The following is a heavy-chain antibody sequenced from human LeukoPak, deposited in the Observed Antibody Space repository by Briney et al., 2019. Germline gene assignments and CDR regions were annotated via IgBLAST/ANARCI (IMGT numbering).Heavy chain of an antibody. CDR1: GGSTSSSSYY. CDR3: AGEQGAYYDFCSGSMDV. V-gene: IGHV4-39*02. J-gene: IGHJ6*02. CDR2: IYYSGST. Sequence: SETLSLTCTVSGGSTSSSSYYWGWLRQPPGKGLEWIGSIYYSGSTYYNPSLKSRVTISVDTAKNQLSLKLSSVTAADTAVYYGAGEQGAYYDFCSGSMDVGGRGLTVTASS. D-gene: IGHD3-3*01.